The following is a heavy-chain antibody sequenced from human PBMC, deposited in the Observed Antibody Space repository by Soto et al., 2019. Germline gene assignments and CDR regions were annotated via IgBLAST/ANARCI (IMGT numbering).Heavy chain of an antibody. J-gene: IGHJ6*02. V-gene: IGHV4-59*01. CDR1: GGSISSYY. D-gene: IGHD3-22*01. CDR2: IYYSGST. CDR3: ARDGRGYYDLNCYGMDV. Sequence: SETLSLTCTVSGGSISSYYWSWIRQPPGKGLEWIGYIYYSGSTNYNPSLKSRVTISVDTSKNQFSLKLSSVTAADTAVYYCARDGRGYYDLNCYGMDVWGQGTTVTVSS.